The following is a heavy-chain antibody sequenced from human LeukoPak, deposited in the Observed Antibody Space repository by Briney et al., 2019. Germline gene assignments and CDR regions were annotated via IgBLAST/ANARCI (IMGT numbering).Heavy chain of an antibody. V-gene: IGHV3-33*08. D-gene: IGHD3-16*01. Sequence: GGSLRLSCAASGFTFSSYWMSWVRQAPGKGLEWVAVIWYDGSNKYYADSVKGRFTISRDNSKNTLYLQMNSLRAEDTAVYYCAREGGDAFDIWGQGTMVTVSS. CDR1: GFTFSSYW. CDR2: IWYDGSNK. J-gene: IGHJ3*02. CDR3: AREGGDAFDI.